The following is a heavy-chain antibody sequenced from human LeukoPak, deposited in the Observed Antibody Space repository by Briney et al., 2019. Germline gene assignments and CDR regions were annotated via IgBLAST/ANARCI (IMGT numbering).Heavy chain of an antibody. D-gene: IGHD3-22*01. J-gene: IGHJ4*02. CDR3: ARGRYFYDSSGYSTLFDY. Sequence: ASVKASCKASGDTFTSYYMHWVRQAPGQGLEWMGIINPSGGSTSYAQKFQGRVTMTRDTSTSTVYMELSSLRSEDTAVYYCARGRYFYDSSGYSTLFDYWGQGTLVTVSS. V-gene: IGHV1-46*01. CDR1: GDTFTSYY. CDR2: INPSGGST.